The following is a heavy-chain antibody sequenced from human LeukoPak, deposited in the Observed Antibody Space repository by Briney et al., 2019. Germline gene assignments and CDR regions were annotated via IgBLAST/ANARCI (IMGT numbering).Heavy chain of an antibody. D-gene: IGHD6-13*01. Sequence: SETLSLTCTVSGGSISSYYWSWIRQPPGKGLEWIGYIYYSGSTKYNPSLMSRLTISIDTSKNQFSLKLSSVTAADTAMYYCARDDSSSWRFEYWGQGTLVTVSS. V-gene: IGHV4-59*01. CDR1: GGSISSYY. CDR3: ARDDSSSWRFEY. CDR2: IYYSGST. J-gene: IGHJ4*02.